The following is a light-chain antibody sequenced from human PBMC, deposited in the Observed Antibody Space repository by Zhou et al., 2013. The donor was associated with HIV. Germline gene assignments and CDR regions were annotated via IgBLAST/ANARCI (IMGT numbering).Light chain of an antibody. CDR3: QHQGT. CDR2: GAS. J-gene: IGKJ1*01. Sequence: AIRMTQSPSSFSASTGDTVTITCRASQGIGTYLAWYQQKPGKAPKLLIYGASTLQSGVPSRFSGSGSGTDFTLTISGLQSEDFATYYCQHQGTFGQGTKVDIK. CDR1: QGIGTY. V-gene: IGKV1-8*01.